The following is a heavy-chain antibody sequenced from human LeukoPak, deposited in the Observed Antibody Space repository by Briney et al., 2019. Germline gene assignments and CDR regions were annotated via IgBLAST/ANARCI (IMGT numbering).Heavy chain of an antibody. J-gene: IGHJ4*02. CDR3: ARLASGSYGPLTPFDY. D-gene: IGHD1-26*01. Sequence: SETLSLTWTVSGGSISSYYGSWIRQPPGKGPGWIGDIYYSGSTNSNPSLKSRVTISVATSKNQFSLRLSSVTAADTAVYYSARLASGSYGPLTPFDYWGQGTLVTVSS. V-gene: IGHV4-59*08. CDR1: GGSISSYY. CDR2: IYYSGST.